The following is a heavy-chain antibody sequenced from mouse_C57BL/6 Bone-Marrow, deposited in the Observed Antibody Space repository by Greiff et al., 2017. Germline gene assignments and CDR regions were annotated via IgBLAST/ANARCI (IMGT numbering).Heavy chain of an antibody. D-gene: IGHD2-4*01. J-gene: IGHJ4*01. V-gene: IGHV7-3*01. CDR1: GFTFTDYY. CDR2: IRNKANGYTT. Sequence: EVKLMEPGGGLVQPGGSLSLSCAASGFTFTDYYMSWVRQPPGKALEWLGFIRNKANGYTTEYSASVKGRFTISRDNSQSILYLQMNALRAEDSATYYCARCSYYDDTMDDWGQGTSVTVSS. CDR3: ARCSYYDDTMDD.